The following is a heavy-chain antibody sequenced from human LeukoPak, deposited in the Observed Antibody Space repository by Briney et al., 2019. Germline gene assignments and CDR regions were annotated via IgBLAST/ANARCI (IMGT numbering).Heavy chain of an antibody. D-gene: IGHD2-15*01. CDR3: AKDRYCSGGSCYSNWFDP. CDR2: ISGSGGST. Sequence: PGGSLRLSCAASGFTFSSYAMSWVRQAPGKGLEWVSDISGSGGSTYYADSVKGRFTISRDNSKNTLYLQMNSLRAEDTAVYYCAKDRYCSGGSCYSNWFDPWGQGTLVTVSS. CDR1: GFTFSSYA. J-gene: IGHJ5*02. V-gene: IGHV3-23*01.